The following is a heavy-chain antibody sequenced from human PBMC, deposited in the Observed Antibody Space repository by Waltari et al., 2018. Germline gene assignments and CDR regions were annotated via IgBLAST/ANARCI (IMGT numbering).Heavy chain of an antibody. Sequence: QVQLQESGPGLVKPSETLSLTCAVSGYSISSGYYWGWIRQPPGKGLEWIGSIYHSGSPSFNPSLKSRVTISVDTSKNQFSLKLSSVTAADTAVYYCARVRAVAGTDFDYWGQGTLVTVSS. CDR1: GYSISSGYY. CDR2: IYHSGSP. CDR3: ARVRAVAGTDFDY. J-gene: IGHJ4*02. D-gene: IGHD6-19*01. V-gene: IGHV4-38-2*01.